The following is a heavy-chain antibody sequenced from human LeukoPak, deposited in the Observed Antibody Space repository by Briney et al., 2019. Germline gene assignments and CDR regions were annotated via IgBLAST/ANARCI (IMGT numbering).Heavy chain of an antibody. V-gene: IGHV3-23*01. CDR1: GFTFSSYS. J-gene: IGHJ5*02. D-gene: IGHD3-3*01. Sequence: GGSLRLSCAASGFTFSSYSMDWVRQAPGKGLEWVSAISGSGGSTYYADSVKGRFTISRDNYKNTLYLQMNSLRAEDTAVYYCAKDRTTIFGVVNPRFDPWGQGTLVTVSS. CDR2: ISGSGGST. CDR3: AKDRTTIFGVVNPRFDP.